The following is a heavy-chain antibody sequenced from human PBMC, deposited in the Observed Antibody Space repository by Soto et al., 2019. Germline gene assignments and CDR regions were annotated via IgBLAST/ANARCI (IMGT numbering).Heavy chain of an antibody. V-gene: IGHV3-7*01. Sequence: EVHLVESGGGLVQPGDSLSLSCAASGFALNIFWMSWIRQARGKGLEWVANMNQDGSEKYYVDSVKGRFRISRDNAKNSVYLQMDGLSVEDTDVYYCARDGPTTLLGQSYQFWGQGTLVTVSA. J-gene: IGHJ1*01. CDR1: GFALNIFW. CDR2: MNQDGSEK. D-gene: IGHD1-1*01. CDR3: ARDGPTTLLGQSYQF.